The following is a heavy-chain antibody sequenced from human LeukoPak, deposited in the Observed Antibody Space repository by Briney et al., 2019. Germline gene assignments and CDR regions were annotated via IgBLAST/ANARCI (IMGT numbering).Heavy chain of an antibody. V-gene: IGHV4-34*01. D-gene: IGHD5-24*01. CDR3: AREFDGYNKAGMDV. J-gene: IGHJ6*02. Sequence: SETLSLTCAVYGGSFSGYYWSCIRQPPGKGLEWVGESNHSGSSNYNPSLKSRVTISVDKSKTQFSLKLSSVPAADRAVSYCAREFDGYNKAGMDVWGQGTTVTVSS. CDR2: SNHSGSS. CDR1: GGSFSGYY.